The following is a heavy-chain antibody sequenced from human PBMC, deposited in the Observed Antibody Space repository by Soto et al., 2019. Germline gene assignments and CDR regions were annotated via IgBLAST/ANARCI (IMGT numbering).Heavy chain of an antibody. CDR2: ISSSDSII. CDR3: ARDCRSTSCYGNFQK. Sequence: QVQLVESGGGLVKPGGSLRLSCAASGFTFSDYYMSWIRQAPGKGLEWVSYISSSDSIIYHADSVKGRFTISRDNAKNSLYLQMNSLRVEDTAVYYCARDCRSTSCYGNFQKWGQGTLVTVSS. CDR1: GFTFSDYY. V-gene: IGHV3-11*01. D-gene: IGHD2-2*01. J-gene: IGHJ1*01.